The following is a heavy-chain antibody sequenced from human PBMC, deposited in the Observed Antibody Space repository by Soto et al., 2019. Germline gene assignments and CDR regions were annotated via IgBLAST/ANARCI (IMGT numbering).Heavy chain of an antibody. CDR2: IWYDGSNK. V-gene: IGHV3-33*01. CDR3: ARGWVREGVDY. Sequence: QVQLVESGGGVVQPGRSLRLSCAASGFTFSSYGMHWVRQAPGKGLEWVAVIWYDGSNKYYADSVKGRFTISRDNSKNTLYLQMNSLRAEDTAVYYCARGWVREGVDYWGQGTLVTVSS. CDR1: GFTFSSYG. J-gene: IGHJ4*02. D-gene: IGHD3-10*01.